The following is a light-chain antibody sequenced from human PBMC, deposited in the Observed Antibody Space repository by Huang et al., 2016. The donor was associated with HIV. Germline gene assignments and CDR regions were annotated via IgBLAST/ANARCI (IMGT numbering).Light chain of an antibody. CDR3: QQYESVPLT. V-gene: IGKV1-33*01. CDR2: AAS. CDR1: HDITNC. Sequence: DIQMTQSPSPLSASVGDRVTITCQASHDITNCLNWYQQKPGKAPKLLIYAASDLETGVPSRFSGSGSGTVFNLSIVSLQPEDFATYFCQQYESVPLTFGPGTKVDVK. J-gene: IGKJ3*01.